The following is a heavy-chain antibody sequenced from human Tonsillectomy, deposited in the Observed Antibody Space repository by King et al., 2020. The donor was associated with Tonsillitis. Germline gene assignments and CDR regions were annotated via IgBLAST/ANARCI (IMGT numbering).Heavy chain of an antibody. CDR3: TRDKIAARYFDY. D-gene: IGHD6-6*01. CDR2: IRSKAYGVTT. CDR1: GFSFGDYV. J-gene: IGHJ4*02. V-gene: IGHV3-49*03. Sequence: VQLVESGGGLVQPGRSLRLSCTASGFSFGDYVMSWFRQAPGKGLEWVGFIRSKAYGVTTEYAASVKGRFTISRDDSKIIAYLQMNSLKTEDTAVYFCTRDKIAARYFDYWGQGTLVTVSS.